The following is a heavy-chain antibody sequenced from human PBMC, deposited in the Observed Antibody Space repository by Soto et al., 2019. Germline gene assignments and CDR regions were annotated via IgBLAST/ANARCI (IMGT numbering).Heavy chain of an antibody. CDR2: INHSGST. CDR1: GGSFSGYY. V-gene: IGHV4-34*01. CDR3: ESVQSNYYYGMDV. D-gene: IGHD6-19*01. J-gene: IGHJ6*02. Sequence: XETLSLACAVYGGSFSGYYLSWIRQPPGKGLEWIGEINHSGSTNYNPSLKSRVTISVDTSKNQFSLKLSSVTAADTAVYYCESVQSNYYYGMDVWGQGTTVTVSS.